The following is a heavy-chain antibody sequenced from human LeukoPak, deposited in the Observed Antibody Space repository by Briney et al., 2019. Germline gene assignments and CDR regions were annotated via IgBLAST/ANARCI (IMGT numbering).Heavy chain of an antibody. D-gene: IGHD2-2*01. J-gene: IGHJ5*02. CDR3: ARERVVVPAAIFDP. CDR2: IYYSGST. CDR1: GGSISSGDYY. Sequence: PSQTLSLTCTVAGGSISSGDYYWSWIRQPPGKGLEWIGYIYYSGSTYYNPSLKSRVTISVDTSKNQFSLKLSSVTAADTAVYYCARERVVVPAAIFDPWGQGTLVTVSS. V-gene: IGHV4-30-4*08.